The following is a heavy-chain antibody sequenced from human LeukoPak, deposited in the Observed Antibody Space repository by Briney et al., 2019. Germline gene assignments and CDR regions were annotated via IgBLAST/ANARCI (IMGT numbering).Heavy chain of an antibody. CDR1: GGTFSSYA. CDR3: ARDVSGGSCYTD. D-gene: IGHD2-15*01. V-gene: IGHV1-69*05. J-gene: IGHJ4*02. Sequence: SVKVSCKASGGTFSSYAISWVRQAPGQGLEWMGGIIPIFGTANYAQKFQGRVTITTDESTSTAYMELSSLRSEDTAVYYCARDVSGGSCYTDWGQGTLVTVSS. CDR2: IIPIFGTA.